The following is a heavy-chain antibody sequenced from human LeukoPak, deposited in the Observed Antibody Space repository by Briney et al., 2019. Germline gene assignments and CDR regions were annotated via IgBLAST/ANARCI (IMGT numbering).Heavy chain of an antibody. J-gene: IGHJ6*02. CDR3: ARNNDMDV. V-gene: IGHV3-21*04. Sequence: GGSLRLSCAASGFTFSSYSMNWVRQAPGKGLEWVSSISSSSSYIYYADSVKGRFTISRDTAKNSLYLQMNNLRVEDTALYYCARNNDMDVWGQGTTVIVSS. CDR2: ISSSSSYI. CDR1: GFTFSSYS. D-gene: IGHD1/OR15-1a*01.